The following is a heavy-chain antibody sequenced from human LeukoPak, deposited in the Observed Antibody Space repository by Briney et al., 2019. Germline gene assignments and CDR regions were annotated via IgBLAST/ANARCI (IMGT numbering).Heavy chain of an antibody. D-gene: IGHD3-16*02. CDR2: IASDGSST. Sequence: GGSLRLSCAASGFTFSSYWMNWVRQAPGKGLVWVSRIASDGSSTTCADSVKGRFSISRDNAKNTLYLQMNSLRVEDTAVYYCALNGREVPSGAFDIWGQGTMVTVSS. CDR1: GFTFSSYW. J-gene: IGHJ3*02. CDR3: ALNGREVPSGAFDI. V-gene: IGHV3-74*01.